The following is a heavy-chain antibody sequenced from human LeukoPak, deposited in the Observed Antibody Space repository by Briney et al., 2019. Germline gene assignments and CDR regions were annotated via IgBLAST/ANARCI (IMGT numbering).Heavy chain of an antibody. V-gene: IGHV4-34*01. J-gene: IGHJ6*02. CDR1: GGSFSGYY. D-gene: IGHD2-2*01. CDR3: ARVRYYCSSTSCYAPSYYYYGMDV. Sequence: SETLSLTCAVYGGSFSGYYWSWIRQPPGKGLEWIGGINHSGSTNYNPSLKSRVTISVDTSKNQFSLKLSSVTAADAAVYYCARVRYYCSSTSCYAPSYYYYGMDVWGQGTTVTVSS. CDR2: INHSGST.